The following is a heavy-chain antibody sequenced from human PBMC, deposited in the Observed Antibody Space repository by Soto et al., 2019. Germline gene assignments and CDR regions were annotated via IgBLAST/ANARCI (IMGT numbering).Heavy chain of an antibody. Sequence: SETLSLTCTVSGGSISSYYWSWIRQPPGKGLEWIGYIYYSGSTNYNPSLKSRVTISVDTSKNQFSLKLSSVTAADTAVYYCAREGYSSGSGAFDIWGQGTTVTVSS. D-gene: IGHD6-19*01. CDR3: AREGYSSGSGAFDI. J-gene: IGHJ3*02. V-gene: IGHV4-59*12. CDR1: GGSISSYY. CDR2: IYYSGST.